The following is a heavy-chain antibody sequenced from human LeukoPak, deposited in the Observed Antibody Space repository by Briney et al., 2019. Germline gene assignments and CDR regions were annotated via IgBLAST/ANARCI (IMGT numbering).Heavy chain of an antibody. J-gene: IGHJ3*01. CDR3: ARQEDEWELFGGPFHV. V-gene: IGHV3-30*04. CDR1: EFTFSNFA. D-gene: IGHD3-16*01. Sequence: GGSLRLSCVASEFTFSNFAMYWVRRAPGKGLEWVAIISSDGGSKYYADSVKGRFTISRDNSKNTLFLQMDSLRPEDTAIYYCARQEDEWELFGGPFHVWGQGTLVTVSS. CDR2: ISSDGGSK.